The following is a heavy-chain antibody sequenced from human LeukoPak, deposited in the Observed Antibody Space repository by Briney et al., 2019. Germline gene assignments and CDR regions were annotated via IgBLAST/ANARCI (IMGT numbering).Heavy chain of an antibody. J-gene: IGHJ3*02. CDR1: GGSFSGYY. V-gene: IGHV4-30-4*01. CDR3: ARATYSGYQGAFDI. CDR2: IYYSGST. Sequence: SETLSLTCAVYGGSFSGYYWSWIRQPPGKGPEWIGYIYYSGSTYYNPSLKSRVTISVDTSKNQFSLKLSSVTAADTAVYYCARATYSGYQGAFDIWGQGTMVTVSS. D-gene: IGHD5-12*01.